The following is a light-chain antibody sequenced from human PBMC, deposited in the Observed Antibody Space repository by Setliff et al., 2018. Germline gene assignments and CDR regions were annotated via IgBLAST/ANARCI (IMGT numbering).Light chain of an antibody. V-gene: IGLV2-8*01. Sequence: QSALTRPPSASGSPGQSVTISCTGTSSDVGGYNYVSWYQQHPGKAPKLMIYEVSKWPSGVPDRFSGSKSGNTASLTVSGLRAEDEADYYCSSYAGSNNYVFGTGTKV. J-gene: IGLJ1*01. CDR2: EVS. CDR3: SSYAGSNNYV. CDR1: SSDVGGYNY.